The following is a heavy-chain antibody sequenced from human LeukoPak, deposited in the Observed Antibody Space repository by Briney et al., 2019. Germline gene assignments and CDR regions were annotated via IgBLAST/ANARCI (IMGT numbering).Heavy chain of an antibody. CDR3: ARGEPGTFDP. Sequence: KPLETLSLTCTVSGGSISSHYWSWIRQPPGKGLEWIGYIYYSGSTNYNPSLKSRVTISVDTSKNQFSLKLSSVTAADTAVYYCARGEPGTFDPWGQGTLVTVSS. V-gene: IGHV4-59*11. D-gene: IGHD1-14*01. CDR2: IYYSGST. J-gene: IGHJ5*02. CDR1: GGSISSHY.